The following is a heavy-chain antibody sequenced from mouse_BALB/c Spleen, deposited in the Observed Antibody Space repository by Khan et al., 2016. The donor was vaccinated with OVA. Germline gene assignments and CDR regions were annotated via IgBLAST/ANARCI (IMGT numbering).Heavy chain of an antibody. CDR3: ARWNNYGYYFDY. Sequence: VQLKQSGPGLVKPSQSLSLTCTVTGYSFTSGYVRNLIRQLPGNKLELMGNISYSGGTSYNPSLKSRISITRDTSNNQFFLQLNSLTTEDTASFCGARWNNYGYYFDYWGQGTTLTVSS. D-gene: IGHD1-1*01. CDR2: ISYSGGT. J-gene: IGHJ2*01. V-gene: IGHV3-2*02. CDR1: GYSFTSGYV.